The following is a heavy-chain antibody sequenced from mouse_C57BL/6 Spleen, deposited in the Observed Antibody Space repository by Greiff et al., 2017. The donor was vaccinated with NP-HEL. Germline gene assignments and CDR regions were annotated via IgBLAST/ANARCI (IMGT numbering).Heavy chain of an antibody. Sequence: DVKLVESGGGLVKPGGSLKLSCAASGFTFSSYAMSWVRQTPEKRLEWVATISDGGSYTYYPDNVKGRFTISRDNAKNNLYLQMSHLKSEDTAMYYCAREGPRQLRLRGYFDYWGQGTTLTVSS. CDR2: ISDGGSYT. J-gene: IGHJ2*01. D-gene: IGHD3-2*02. V-gene: IGHV5-4*01. CDR1: GFTFSSYA. CDR3: AREGPRQLRLRGYFDY.